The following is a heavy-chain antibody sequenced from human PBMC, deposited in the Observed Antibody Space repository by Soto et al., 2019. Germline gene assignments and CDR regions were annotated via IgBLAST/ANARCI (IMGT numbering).Heavy chain of an antibody. Sequence: GGSLRRACEAPGLIFSSYGMHWVRQAPGKGLEWVAVIWYDGSIKYYVDSVKGRFTISRDNSKNTLSLQMYSLSAEDTGVYYCARSPSRWSPYFHYSGMDVWGQGTTVTVCS. V-gene: IGHV3-33*01. CDR3: ARSPSRWSPYFHYSGMDV. J-gene: IGHJ6*02. CDR2: IWYDGSIK. CDR1: GLIFSSYG. D-gene: IGHD6-6*01.